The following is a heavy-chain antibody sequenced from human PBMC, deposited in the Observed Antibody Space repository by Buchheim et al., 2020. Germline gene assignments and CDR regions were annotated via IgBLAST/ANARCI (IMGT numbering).Heavy chain of an antibody. Sequence: EVQVVESGGGLVQPGGSLRLSCAASGFTFGRYCMHWVRQAPGGALVWVSRINEDGSHTTYTDSVKGRFTIYRDNAKNTLYLQMNSLTAEDTAVYYCSKDMSGAEDSWGQGTL. CDR1: GFTFGRYC. CDR3: SKDMSGAEDS. D-gene: IGHD2-15*01. CDR2: INEDGSHT. J-gene: IGHJ4*02. V-gene: IGHV3-74*03.